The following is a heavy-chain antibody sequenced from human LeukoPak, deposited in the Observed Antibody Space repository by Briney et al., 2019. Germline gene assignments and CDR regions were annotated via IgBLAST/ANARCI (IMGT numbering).Heavy chain of an antibody. V-gene: IGHV1-18*01. D-gene: IGHD3-22*01. Sequence: GASVKVSCKASGYTFTSYGISWVRQAPGQGLEWMGWISGYNGNTNYAQKLQGRVTMTTDTSTSTAYLELRSLRSDDTAVYYCTRDFYDPSGGNWGQGTLVPVSS. CDR2: ISGYNGNT. CDR1: GYTFTSYG. J-gene: IGHJ4*02. CDR3: TRDFYDPSGGN.